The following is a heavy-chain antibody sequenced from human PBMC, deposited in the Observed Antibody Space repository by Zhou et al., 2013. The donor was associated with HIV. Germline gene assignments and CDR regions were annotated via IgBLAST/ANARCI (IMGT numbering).Heavy chain of an antibody. Sequence: QVQLVQSGAEVKKPGSSVKVSCKASGGTFNYYGFSWVRQAPGQGLEWMGKIIPILGTVNYAQKFQVRVTITADESTSTAYMELSSLTSDDTAVYYCARDPFRPQSVTSIIGPFDSWGQGTLVTVSS. J-gene: IGHJ4*02. D-gene: IGHD3-3*01. CDR1: GGTFNYYG. V-gene: IGHV1-69*11. CDR2: IIPILGTV. CDR3: ARDPFRPQSVTSIIGPFDS.